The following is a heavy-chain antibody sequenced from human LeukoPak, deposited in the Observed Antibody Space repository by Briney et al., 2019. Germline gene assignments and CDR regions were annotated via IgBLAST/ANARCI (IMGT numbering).Heavy chain of an antibody. D-gene: IGHD5-18*01. CDR2: INPSGGST. V-gene: IGHV1-46*01. Sequence: GASVKVSCKASGYTFTGYYMHWVREAPGQGLEWMGIINPSGGSTSYAQKFQGRVTMTRDMSTSTVYMELSSLRSEDTAVYYCARDRTAMVGGLFYMDVWGKGTTVTVSS. J-gene: IGHJ6*03. CDR3: ARDRTAMVGGLFYMDV. CDR1: GYTFTGYY.